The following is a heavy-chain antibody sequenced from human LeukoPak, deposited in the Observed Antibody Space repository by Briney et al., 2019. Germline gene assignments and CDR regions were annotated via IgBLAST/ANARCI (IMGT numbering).Heavy chain of an antibody. V-gene: IGHV3-20*04. Sequence: PGGSLRLSCAASGFTFSNYEMNWVRQAPGKGLEWVSGFNWNGGSTGYADSVKGRFTISRDNAKNSLYLQMNSLRAEDTALYYCARRWDSRFYFDYWGQGTLVTVSS. CDR3: ARRWDSRFYFDY. D-gene: IGHD1-26*01. CDR1: GFTFSNYE. CDR2: FNWNGGST. J-gene: IGHJ4*02.